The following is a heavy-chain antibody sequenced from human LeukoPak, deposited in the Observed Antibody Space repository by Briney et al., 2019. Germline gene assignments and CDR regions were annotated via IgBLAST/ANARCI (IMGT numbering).Heavy chain of an antibody. J-gene: IGHJ4*02. V-gene: IGHV3-23*01. CDR1: GFTFSNYA. Sequence: LPGGSLRLSCAGSGFTFSNYAMNWVRQAPGKGLEWVSTISGSGGSTYYADSVKGRFTISRDNSKNTLYVQMNSLRAEDTAVYYCAKGGYQGIAAVGTRFDDWGQGTLVTVSS. D-gene: IGHD6-13*01. CDR3: AKGGYQGIAAVGTRFDD. CDR2: ISGSGGST.